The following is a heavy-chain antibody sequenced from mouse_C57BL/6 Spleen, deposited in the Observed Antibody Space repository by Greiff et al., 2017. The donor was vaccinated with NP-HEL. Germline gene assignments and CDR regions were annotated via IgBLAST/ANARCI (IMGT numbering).Heavy chain of an antibody. Sequence: QVQLQQPGAELVMPGASVKLSCKASGYTFTSYWMHWVKQRPGQGLEWIGEIDPSDSSTNYNQKFKGKSTLTVDKSSSTAYMQLSSLTSEDAAVYYWARKGLRSWFAYWGQGTLVTVSA. J-gene: IGHJ3*01. CDR3: ARKGLRSWFAY. D-gene: IGHD3-1*01. CDR1: GYTFTSYW. V-gene: IGHV1-69*01. CDR2: IDPSDSST.